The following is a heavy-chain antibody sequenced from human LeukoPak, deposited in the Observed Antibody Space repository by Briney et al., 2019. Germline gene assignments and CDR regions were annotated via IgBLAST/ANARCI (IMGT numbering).Heavy chain of an antibody. J-gene: IGHJ3*02. V-gene: IGHV4-59*08. D-gene: IGHD2-2*01. CDR1: GDSINKYF. CDR3: ARLRGLDCSTTSCSRLNAFDI. Sequence: PSETLSLTCTVSGDSINKYFWSWLRQSPGKGLEWIGYISHSGNTNYHPSLKSRVTISLDKSNNQFSLRLSSVTAADTAVYYCARLRGLDCSTTSCSRLNAFDIWGLGTVVTVSS. CDR2: ISHSGNT.